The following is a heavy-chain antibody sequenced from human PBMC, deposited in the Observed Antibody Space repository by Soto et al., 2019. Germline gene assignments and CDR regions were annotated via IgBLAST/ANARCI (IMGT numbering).Heavy chain of an antibody. J-gene: IGHJ6*03. D-gene: IGHD2-15*01. Sequence: EVQLVGSGGDLVQPGGSLRLSWAASGFTVSRHYMNWVRQAPGKGLEWVSLIQSGGSTFYADSVKGRFTICRDNSNNSVFLQTNSLRVEDTAMYYRSRDDVYCSGGSCYGVPIDVCRRGTTVTVSS. V-gene: IGHV3-66*01. CDR2: IQSGGST. CDR1: GFTVSRHY. CDR3: SRDDVYCSGGSCYGVPIDV.